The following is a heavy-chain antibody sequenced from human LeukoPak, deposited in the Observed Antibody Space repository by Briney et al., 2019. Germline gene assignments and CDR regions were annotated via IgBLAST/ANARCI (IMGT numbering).Heavy chain of an antibody. D-gene: IGHD6-19*01. Sequence: GGSLRLSCAASGFTFSSYAMSWVRQAPGKGLEWVSAISGSSGSTYYADSVKGRFTISRDNSKNTLYLQMNSLRAEDTAVYYCAKDLEQWLVLGLFDYWGQGTLVTVSS. V-gene: IGHV3-23*01. CDR1: GFTFSSYA. CDR2: ISGSSGST. J-gene: IGHJ4*02. CDR3: AKDLEQWLVLGLFDY.